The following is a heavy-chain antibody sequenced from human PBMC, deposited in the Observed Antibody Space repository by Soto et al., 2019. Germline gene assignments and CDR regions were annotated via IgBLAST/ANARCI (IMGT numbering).Heavy chain of an antibody. CDR3: ERGIAPASFDY. V-gene: IGHV4-59*01. CDR1: GGSISSYY. J-gene: IGHJ4*02. D-gene: IGHD6-13*01. CDR2: IYYSGST. Sequence: SKTLSLTCTVSGGSISSYYWSWIRQPPGKGLEWIGYIYYSGSTNYNPSLKSRVTISVDTSKNQFSLKLSSVTAADTAVYYCERGIAPASFDYWGQGTLVTASS.